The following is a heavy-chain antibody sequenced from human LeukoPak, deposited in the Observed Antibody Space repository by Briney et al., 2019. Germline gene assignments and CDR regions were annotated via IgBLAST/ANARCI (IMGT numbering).Heavy chain of an antibody. J-gene: IGHJ4*02. D-gene: IGHD6-13*01. CDR1: GGSISSSSYY. Sequence: ASETLSLTCTVSGGSISSSSYYWSWIRQPPGKGLEWIGEINHSGSTNYNPSLKSRVTISVDTSKNQFSLKLSSVTAADTAVYYCARGISSSWYVDYWGQGTLVTVSS. V-gene: IGHV4-39*07. CDR3: ARGISSSWYVDY. CDR2: INHSGST.